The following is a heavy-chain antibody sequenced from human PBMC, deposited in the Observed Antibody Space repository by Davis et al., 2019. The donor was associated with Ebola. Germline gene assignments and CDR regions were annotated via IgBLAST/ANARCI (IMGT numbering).Heavy chain of an antibody. J-gene: IGHJ6*02. CDR2: INHSGST. Sequence: MPGGSLRLSCTVSGGSISSYYWSWIRQPPGKGLEWIGEINHSGSTNYNPSLKSRVTISVDTSKNQFSLKLSSVTAADTAVYYCARRGYYYDSSGYYAGGMDVWGQGTTVTVSS. D-gene: IGHD3-22*01. V-gene: IGHV4-59*08. CDR1: GGSISSYY. CDR3: ARRGYYYDSSGYYAGGMDV.